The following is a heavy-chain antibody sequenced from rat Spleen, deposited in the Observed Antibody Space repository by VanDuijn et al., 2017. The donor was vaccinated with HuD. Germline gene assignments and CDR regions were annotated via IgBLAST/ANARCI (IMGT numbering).Heavy chain of an antibody. Sequence: EVQLVESGGGLVQPGRSMKLSCVASGFTFNNYWMTWIRQAPGKGLEWVASITNSGYTYYRDSVKGRFTISRDNAKKILYLQMDSLRSEDTATYYCTTDWTTRLWGQGVMVTVSS. D-gene: IGHD1-11*01. CDR3: TTDWTTRL. J-gene: IGHJ2*01. V-gene: IGHV5-31*01. CDR2: ITNSGYT. CDR1: GFTFNNYW.